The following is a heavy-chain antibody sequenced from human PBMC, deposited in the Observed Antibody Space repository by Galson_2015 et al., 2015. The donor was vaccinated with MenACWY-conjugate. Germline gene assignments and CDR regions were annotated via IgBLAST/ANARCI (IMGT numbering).Heavy chain of an antibody. J-gene: IGHJ4*02. V-gene: IGHV3-30*04. CDR3: ARTEHIVVVTAILDY. D-gene: IGHD2-21*02. CDR1: GFTFSSYA. CDR2: ISYDGSNK. Sequence: SLRLSCAASGFTFSSYAMHWVRQAPGKGLEWVAVISYDGSNKYYADSVKGRFTISRDNSKNTLYLQMNSLRAEDTAVYYCARTEHIVVVTAILDYWGQGTLVTVSS.